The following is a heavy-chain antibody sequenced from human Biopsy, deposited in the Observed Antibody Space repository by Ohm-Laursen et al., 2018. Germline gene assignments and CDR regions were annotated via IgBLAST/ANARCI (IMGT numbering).Heavy chain of an antibody. J-gene: IGHJ5*02. V-gene: IGHV4-59*07. D-gene: IGHD3-3*01. Sequence: SDTLSLTCTVSGGSIISYYWTWIRQTPGKGLEWIGRVYNGGITNYNPSLKSRVTISKDTSKNQFSLQLSSVTAADTAVYYCARTPRDSFWSGSYKRGLWFDPWGQGALVTVSS. CDR1: GGSIISYY. CDR2: VYNGGIT. CDR3: ARTPRDSFWSGSYKRGLWFDP.